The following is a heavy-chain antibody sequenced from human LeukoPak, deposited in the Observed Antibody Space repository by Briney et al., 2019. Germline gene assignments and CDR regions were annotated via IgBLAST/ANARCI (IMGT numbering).Heavy chain of an antibody. CDR3: ARDYDFWSGYYSNYYYYMDV. CDR1: GYTFTGYY. Sequence: GASVKVSCKASGYTFTGYYMHWVRQAPGQGLEWMGWINPNSGGTNYAQKFQGRVTMTRDTSISTAYMELSRLRSDDTAVYYCARDYDFWSGYYSNYYYYMDVWGQGTTIIVSS. V-gene: IGHV1-2*02. D-gene: IGHD3-3*01. CDR2: INPNSGGT. J-gene: IGHJ6*03.